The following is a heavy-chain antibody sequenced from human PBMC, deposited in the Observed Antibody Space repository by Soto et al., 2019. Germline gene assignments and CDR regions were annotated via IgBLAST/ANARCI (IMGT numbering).Heavy chain of an antibody. V-gene: IGHV5-10-1*01. D-gene: IGHD2-21*01. CDR2: IDPTDSFT. CDR1: GYAFINYW. CDR3: GRKGGDGYHIDY. Sequence: HGESLTISCECSGYAFINYWINWVRQVPGKGLEWMGRIDPTDSFTNYSPSFQGHVTFSVDKSISTAYVQWSSLKASDTAMYYCGRKGGDGYHIDYWGQGTLVTVSS. J-gene: IGHJ4*02.